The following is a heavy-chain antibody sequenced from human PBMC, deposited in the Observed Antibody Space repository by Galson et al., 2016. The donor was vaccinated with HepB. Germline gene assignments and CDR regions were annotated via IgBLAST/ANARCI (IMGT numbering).Heavy chain of an antibody. CDR2: ISSGAI. CDR3: AKDYSGYYFDGTGYYNAFDY. CDR1: GFTFSSYS. Sequence: SLRLSCAASGFTFSSYSMNWVRQAPGKGLEWVSYISSGAIYYSDSVKGRFTISRDNAKNSLYLQMNRLRAEDTAVYYCAKDYSGYYFDGTGYYNAFDYWGQGALVTVSS. D-gene: IGHD3-22*01. V-gene: IGHV3-48*04. J-gene: IGHJ4*02.